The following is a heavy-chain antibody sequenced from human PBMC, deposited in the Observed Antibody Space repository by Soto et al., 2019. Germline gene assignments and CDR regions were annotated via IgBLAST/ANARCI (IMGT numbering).Heavy chain of an antibody. V-gene: IGHV1-69*06. CDR3: ARKWERHAFDI. CDR1: GGTFGSYA. D-gene: IGHD1-26*01. CDR2: IIPIFGTA. J-gene: IGHJ3*02. Sequence: SVKVSCKASGGTFGSYAISWVRQAPGQGLEWMGGIIPIFGTANYAQKFQGRVTITADKSTSTAYMELSSLRSEDTAVYYCARKWERHAFDIWGQGTMVTVSS.